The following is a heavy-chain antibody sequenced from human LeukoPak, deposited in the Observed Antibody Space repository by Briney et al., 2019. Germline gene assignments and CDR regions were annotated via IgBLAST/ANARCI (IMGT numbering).Heavy chain of an antibody. Sequence: GTSVKVSCKASGFTFTSSAVQWVQQARGQRLEWIGWIVVGSGNTNYAQKFQERVTITRDMSTSTAYMELSSLRSEDTAVYYCAADGPYSSGWYDYWGQGTLVTVSS. CDR2: IVVGSGNT. CDR3: AADGPYSSGWYDY. D-gene: IGHD6-19*01. CDR1: GFTFTSSA. J-gene: IGHJ4*02. V-gene: IGHV1-58*01.